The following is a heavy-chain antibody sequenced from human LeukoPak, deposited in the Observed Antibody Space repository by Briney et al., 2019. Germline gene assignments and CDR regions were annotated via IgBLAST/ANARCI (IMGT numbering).Heavy chain of an antibody. V-gene: IGHV2-70*20. J-gene: IGHJ6*02. CDR1: TFSSYW. Sequence: TFSSYWMSWVRQPPGKALEWLALIDWDDDKYYSTSLKTRLTISKDTSKNQVVLTMTNMDPVDTATYYCARINRVAAAGSDYYYYYGMDVWGQGTTVTVSS. D-gene: IGHD6-13*01. CDR3: ARINRVAAAGSDYYYYYGMDV. CDR2: IDWDDDK.